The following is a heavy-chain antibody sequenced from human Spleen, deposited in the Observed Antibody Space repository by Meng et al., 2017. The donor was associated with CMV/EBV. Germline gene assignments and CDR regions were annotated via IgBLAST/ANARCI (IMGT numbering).Heavy chain of an antibody. CDR3: ATSAYGSGPDYFDY. CDR1: GFTFSSYS. D-gene: IGHD6-19*01. J-gene: IGHJ4*02. CDR2: IYSGGST. Sequence: GESLKISCAASGFTFSSYSMNWVRQAPGKGLEWVSVIYSGGSTYYADSVKGRFTISRDNSKNSVYLQMNSLRVEDTAVYYCATSAYGSGPDYFDYWGQGALVTVSS. V-gene: IGHV3-66*01.